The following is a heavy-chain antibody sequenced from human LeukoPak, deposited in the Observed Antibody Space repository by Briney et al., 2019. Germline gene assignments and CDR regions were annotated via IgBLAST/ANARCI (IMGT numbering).Heavy chain of an antibody. D-gene: IGHD3-16*02. CDR1: GYSISSGYY. J-gene: IGHJ4*02. CDR2: IYHSGST. Sequence: KPSETLSLTCTVSGYSISSGYYWGWIRQPPGKGLEWIGSIYHSGSTYYNPSLKSRVTISVDTSKNQFSLKLSSVTAADTAVYYCARAGERLDYVWGSYRFDYWGQGTLVTVSS. CDR3: ARAGERLDYVWGSYRFDY. V-gene: IGHV4-38-2*02.